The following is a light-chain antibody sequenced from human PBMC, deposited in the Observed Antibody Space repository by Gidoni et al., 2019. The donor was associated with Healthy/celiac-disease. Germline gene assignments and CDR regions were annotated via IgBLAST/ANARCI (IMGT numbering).Light chain of an antibody. CDR2: GAS. J-gene: IGKJ5*01. CDR3: QQYGSSPFG. Sequence: GTLSLSPGERATLSCRASQSVSSSYLAWYQQKPGQAPRLLIYGASSRATGIPDRFSGRGSGTDFTLTISRLEPEDFAVYYCQQYGSSPFGFXXXTRLEIK. CDR1: QSVSSSY. V-gene: IGKV3-20*01.